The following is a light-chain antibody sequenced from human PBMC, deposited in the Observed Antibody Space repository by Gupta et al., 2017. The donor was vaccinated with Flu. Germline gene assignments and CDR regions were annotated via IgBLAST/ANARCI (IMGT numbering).Light chain of an antibody. CDR3: QFQYT. CDR2: MKS. V-gene: IGKV1-5*03. Sequence: MPQFPATLSASVGDRVTITCRDSQSISSLLAWEQQKPGKDHKIRIYMKSSLKSGVKSRLSGSGSVTEFNLTINRMQSDDSETYACQFQYTFGQGTKLELK. CDR1: QSISSL. J-gene: IGKJ2*01.